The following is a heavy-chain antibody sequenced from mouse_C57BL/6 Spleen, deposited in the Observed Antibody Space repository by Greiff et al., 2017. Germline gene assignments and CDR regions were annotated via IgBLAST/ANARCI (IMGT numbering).Heavy chain of an antibody. J-gene: IGHJ2*01. CDR3: ARDICDGYFDY. CDR1: GFTFSSYA. D-gene: IGHD2-13*01. Sequence: DVMLVESGGGLVKPGGSLKLSCAASGFTFSSYAMSWVRQTPEKRLEWVATISDGGSYTYYPDNVKGRFTISRDNAKNNLYLQMSHLKSEDTAMYYCARDICDGYFDYWGQGTTLTVSS. CDR2: ISDGGSYT. V-gene: IGHV5-4*01.